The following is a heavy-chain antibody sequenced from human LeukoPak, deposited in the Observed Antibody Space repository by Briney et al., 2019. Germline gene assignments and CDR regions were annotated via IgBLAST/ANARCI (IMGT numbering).Heavy chain of an antibody. Sequence: GGSLRLSCVASGFTFSNYGMHWVRQAPGKGLEWVTTISYDGNDEYYADSVKGRFTISRDNSKNTLYLEMSSLRIEDTAVYYCAKDPYSSRMEYFRQWGQGTLVIVSS. D-gene: IGHD3-22*01. CDR1: GFTFSNYG. CDR2: ISYDGNDE. CDR3: AKDPYSSRMEYFRQ. V-gene: IGHV3-30*18. J-gene: IGHJ1*01.